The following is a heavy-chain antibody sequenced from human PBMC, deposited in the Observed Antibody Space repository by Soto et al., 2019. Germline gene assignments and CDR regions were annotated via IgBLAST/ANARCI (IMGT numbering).Heavy chain of an antibody. J-gene: IGHJ6*02. CDR3: AKSPTCIVGAYHHWGVDV. Sequence: ASVKVSCKASGYTFTGYYMHWVRQAPGQGLEWMGWINPNSGGTNYAQKFQGRVTMTRDTSISTAYMELSRLRSDDTAVYYRAKSPTCIVGAYHHWGVDVGGHGTRV. CDR1: GYTFTGYY. D-gene: IGHD1-26*01. CDR2: INPNSGGT. V-gene: IGHV1-2*02.